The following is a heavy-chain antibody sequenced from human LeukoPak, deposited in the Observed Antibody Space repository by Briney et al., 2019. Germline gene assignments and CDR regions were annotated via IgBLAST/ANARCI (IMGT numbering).Heavy chain of an antibody. Sequence: PSETLSLTCTVSGGSISSYYWSWIRQPPGKGLEWIGYIYTSGSTNYNPSLKSRVTISVEKSKNQFSLKLSSVTAADTAVYYCARLVFLEWLLAGWFDPWGQGTLVTASS. CDR1: GGSISSYY. V-gene: IGHV4-4*09. D-gene: IGHD3-3*01. CDR2: IYTSGST. CDR3: ARLVFLEWLLAGWFDP. J-gene: IGHJ5*02.